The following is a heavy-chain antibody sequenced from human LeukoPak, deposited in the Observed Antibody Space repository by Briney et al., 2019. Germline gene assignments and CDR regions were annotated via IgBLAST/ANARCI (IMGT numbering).Heavy chain of an antibody. D-gene: IGHD3-9*01. V-gene: IGHV3-15*01. CDR3: TTDSGILRYFDSDLDY. J-gene: IGHJ4*02. Sequence: GGSLRLSCTASGFTFGDYGMSWFRQAPGKGLEWVVRIQSQTDGGTTDYAAPVKGRFTISRDDSKNTLYLQMNSLKTEDTAVYYCTTDSGILRYFDSDLDYWGQGTLVTVSS. CDR2: IQSQTDGGTT. CDR1: GFTFGDYG.